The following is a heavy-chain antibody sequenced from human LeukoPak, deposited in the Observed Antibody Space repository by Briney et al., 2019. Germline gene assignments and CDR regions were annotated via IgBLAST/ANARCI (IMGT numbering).Heavy chain of an antibody. D-gene: IGHD2-15*01. CDR3: ARDNCSGGSCHKLGFDP. CDR2: IYYSGST. J-gene: IGHJ5*02. CDR1: GGSISSYY. V-gene: IGHV4-59*01. Sequence: SETLSLTCTVSGGSISSYYWSWVRQPPGRGLEWVGYIYYSGSTNYSPSLKSRVPISVDTSKNQFSLKLSSVTAGDTAVYYCARDNCSGGSCHKLGFDPWGQGTLVTVSS.